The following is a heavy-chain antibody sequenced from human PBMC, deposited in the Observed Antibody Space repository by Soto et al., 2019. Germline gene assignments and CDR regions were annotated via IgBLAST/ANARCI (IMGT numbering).Heavy chain of an antibody. CDR2: MSTNSYYI. Sequence: GGSLRLSCAASGFTFSTYFMKWVRQAPGKGLEWVSSMSTNSYYIYYADSVKGRFTISRDNAKNSLYLQMNSLRVEDTAVYYCTSYYSSSSSYWGQGTLVTVPQ. V-gene: IGHV3-21*01. CDR3: TSYYSSSSSY. D-gene: IGHD6-6*01. CDR1: GFTFSTYF. J-gene: IGHJ4*02.